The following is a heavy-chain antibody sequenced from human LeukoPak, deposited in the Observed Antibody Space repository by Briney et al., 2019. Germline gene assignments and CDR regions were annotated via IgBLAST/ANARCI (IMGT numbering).Heavy chain of an antibody. Sequence: GGSLRLSCAASGFTVSGNYMSWVRQAPGKGLEWVSVIYRGGSTYYADYVEGRFTSSRDNSKNTLYLQMNSLRGENTAVYYCASINWGGDYFDYWGQGTLVTVSS. J-gene: IGHJ4*02. CDR1: GFTVSGNY. CDR3: ASINWGGDYFDY. D-gene: IGHD7-27*01. V-gene: IGHV3-66*01. CDR2: IYRGGST.